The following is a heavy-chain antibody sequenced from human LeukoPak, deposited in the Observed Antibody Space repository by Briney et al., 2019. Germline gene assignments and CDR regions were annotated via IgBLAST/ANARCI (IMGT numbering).Heavy chain of an antibody. CDR1: GFTFDDHE. V-gene: IGHV3-20*04. CDR2: INWNGGST. CDR3: ARESRRNDESGDY. Sequence: GGTLRLSCAASGFTFDDHEMSWVRQAPGKGLEWVSGINWNGGSTGYAYSVKGRFTISRANSKNTLYLQMTSLRAEDTAVYYCARESRRNDESGDYWGQGTLVTVSS. D-gene: IGHD1-1*01. J-gene: IGHJ4*02.